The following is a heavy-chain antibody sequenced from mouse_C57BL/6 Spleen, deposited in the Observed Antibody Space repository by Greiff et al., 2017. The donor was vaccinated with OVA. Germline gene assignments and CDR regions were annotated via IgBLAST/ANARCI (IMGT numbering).Heavy chain of an antibody. CDR1: GYTFTTYP. V-gene: IGHV1-47*01. J-gene: IGHJ1*03. CDR2: FHPYNDDT. D-gene: IGHD1-1*01. CDR3: ARRYYGSSYWYFDV. Sequence: QVQLQQSGAELLNPLAPVKMSCKASGYTFTTYPIEWMKQNHGKSLEWIGNFHPYNDDTKYNEKFKGKATLTVEKSSSTVYLELSRLTSDDSAVYYCARRYYGSSYWYFDVWGTGTTVTVSS.